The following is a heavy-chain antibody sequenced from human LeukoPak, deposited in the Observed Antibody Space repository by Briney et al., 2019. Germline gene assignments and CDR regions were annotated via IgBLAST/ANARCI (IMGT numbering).Heavy chain of an antibody. Sequence: GGSLGLSFVASGFTFSSFALTWVRQPPGKGREGFPGISGSGGSTYYADSVKGRFTISRDNSKNTLYLQMNSLRAEDTAVYYCAKGGLRTSPLYYMDVWGKGTTVTVSS. D-gene: IGHD3-16*01. CDR3: AKGGLRTSPLYYMDV. V-gene: IGHV3-23*01. CDR2: ISGSGGST. CDR1: GFTFSSFA. J-gene: IGHJ6*03.